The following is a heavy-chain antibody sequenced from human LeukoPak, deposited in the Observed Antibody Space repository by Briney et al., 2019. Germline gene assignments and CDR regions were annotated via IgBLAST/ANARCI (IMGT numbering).Heavy chain of an antibody. CDR3: ARDGGSGWFEYDY. D-gene: IGHD6-19*01. CDR1: GFTFSSYW. Sequence: GGSLRLSCAASGFTFSSYWMSWVRQAPGKGLEWVANIKQDGSEKYYVDSVEGRFTISRDNAKNSLYLQMNSLRAEDTAGYYCARDGGSGWFEYDYWGQGTLVTVSS. V-gene: IGHV3-7*01. J-gene: IGHJ4*02. CDR2: IKQDGSEK.